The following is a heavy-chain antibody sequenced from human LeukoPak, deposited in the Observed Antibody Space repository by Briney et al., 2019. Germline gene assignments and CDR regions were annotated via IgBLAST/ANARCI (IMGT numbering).Heavy chain of an antibody. Sequence: GASVTVSCTASGYTFTSYDINWVRQATGQGLEWMGWMNPNSGNTGYAQKFQGRVTMTRNTSISTAYMELSSLRSEDTAVYYCARTTIGYCSSTSCGDYWGQGTLVTVSS. CDR1: GYTFTSYD. CDR3: ARTTIGYCSSTSCGDY. D-gene: IGHD2-2*01. J-gene: IGHJ4*02. V-gene: IGHV1-8*01. CDR2: MNPNSGNT.